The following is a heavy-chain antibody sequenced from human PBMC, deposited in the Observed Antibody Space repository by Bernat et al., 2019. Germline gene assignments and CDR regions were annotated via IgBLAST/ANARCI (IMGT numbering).Heavy chain of an antibody. CDR1: GFTFSSYW. CDR2: IKQDGSEK. Sequence: EVQLVESGGVLVQPGGSLRLSCAASGFTFSSYWMSWVRQAPGKGLEWVANIKQDGSEKYYVDSVKGRFTISRDNAKNSLYLQMNSLRAEDTAVYYCARERSMVRDGDYYYYGMDVWGQGTTVTVSS. V-gene: IGHV3-7*04. D-gene: IGHD3-10*01. J-gene: IGHJ6*02. CDR3: ARERSMVRDGDYYYYGMDV.